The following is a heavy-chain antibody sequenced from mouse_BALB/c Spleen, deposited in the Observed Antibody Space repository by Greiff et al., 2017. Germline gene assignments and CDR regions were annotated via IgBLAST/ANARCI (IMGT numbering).Heavy chain of an antibody. CDR1: GYAFTNYW. D-gene: IGHD1-1*01. V-gene: IGHV1-63*01. Sequence: VQLQESGAELVRPGTSVKISCKASGYAFTNYWLGWVKQRPGHGLEWIGDIYPGSGNTYYNEKFKGKATLTADKSSSTAYMQLSSLTSEDSAVYFCARGSSYGFAYWGQGTLVTVSA. CDR3: ARGSSYGFAY. J-gene: IGHJ3*01. CDR2: IYPGSGNT.